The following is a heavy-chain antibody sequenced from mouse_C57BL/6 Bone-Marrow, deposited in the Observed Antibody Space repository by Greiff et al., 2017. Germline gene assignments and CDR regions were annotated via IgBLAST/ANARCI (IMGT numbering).Heavy chain of an antibody. V-gene: IGHV1-81*01. Sequence: QVQLKQSGAELARPGASVKLSCKASGYTFTSYGISWVKQRTGQGLEWIGEIYPRSGNTYYNEKFKGKATMTADKSSSTAYMELRSLTSEDSAVYFCAREGDGVYFDVWGTGTTVTVSS. CDR3: AREGDGVYFDV. CDR2: IYPRSGNT. CDR1: GYTFTSYG. J-gene: IGHJ1*03. D-gene: IGHD3-3*01.